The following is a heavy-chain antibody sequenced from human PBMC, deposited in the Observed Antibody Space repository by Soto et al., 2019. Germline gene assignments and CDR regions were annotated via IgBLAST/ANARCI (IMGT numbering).Heavy chain of an antibody. CDR1: GGTFSSYG. D-gene: IGHD3-10*01. CDR3: ARNVWFGELYP. CDR2: ISAYNANT. Sequence: ASVKVSCEASGGTFSSYGISWVRQAPGQGLEWMGWISAYNANTNYAQKLQGRVTMTTDTSTSTAYMELRSLRYDDTAVYYCARNVWFGELYPWGQGTLVTVS. J-gene: IGHJ5*02. V-gene: IGHV1-18*01.